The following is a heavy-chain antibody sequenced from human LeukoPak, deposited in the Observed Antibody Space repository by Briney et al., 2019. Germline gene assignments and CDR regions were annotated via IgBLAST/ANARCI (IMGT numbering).Heavy chain of an antibody. CDR2: INPNSGGT. J-gene: IGHJ3*02. Sequence: ASVKVSCKASGYTFTGYYMHWVRQAPGQGLEWMGWINPNSGGTNYAQKFQGRVTMTRDTSISTAYMELSRLRSDDTAVYYCARLTREDIVVVPAALIGAFDIWGQGTMVTVSS. CDR1: GYTFTGYY. CDR3: ARLTREDIVVVPAALIGAFDI. D-gene: IGHD2-2*01. V-gene: IGHV1-2*02.